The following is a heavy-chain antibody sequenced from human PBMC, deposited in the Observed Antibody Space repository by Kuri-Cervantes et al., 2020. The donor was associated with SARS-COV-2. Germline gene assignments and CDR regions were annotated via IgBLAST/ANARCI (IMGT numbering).Heavy chain of an antibody. V-gene: IGHV4-59*12. CDR2: IYYSGST. D-gene: IGHD3-16*02. CDR3: ARDPLGITFGGVIVDAFDI. J-gene: IGHJ3*02. CDR1: CGSISSYY. Sequence: ESLKISCTVSCGSISSYYWSWIRQPPGKGLEWIGYIYYSGSTNYNPSLKSRVTISVDTSKNQFSLKLSSVTAADTAVYYCARDPLGITFGGVIVDAFDIWGQGTMVTVSS.